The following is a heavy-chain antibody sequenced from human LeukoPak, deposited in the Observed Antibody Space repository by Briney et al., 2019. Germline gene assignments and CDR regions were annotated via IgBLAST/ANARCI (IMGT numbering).Heavy chain of an antibody. J-gene: IGHJ6*03. D-gene: IGHD6-6*01. Sequence: ASVKVSCKASGGTFSSYAISWVRQAPGQGLEWMGGIIPIFGTANYAQKFQGRVTITTDESTSTAYMELSSLRSEDTAVYYCASGQLWRMLVLLDYYYYMDVWGKGTTVTVSS. CDR3: ASGQLWRMLVLLDYYYYMDV. V-gene: IGHV1-69*05. CDR1: GGTFSSYA. CDR2: IIPIFGTA.